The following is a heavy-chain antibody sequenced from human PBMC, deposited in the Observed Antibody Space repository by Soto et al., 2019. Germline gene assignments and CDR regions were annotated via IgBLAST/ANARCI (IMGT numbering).Heavy chain of an antibody. CDR3: GRGDSYPEFYVMDV. J-gene: IGHJ6*02. CDR1: GYTFTGYA. CDR2: INSGNGNT. V-gene: IGHV1-3*01. D-gene: IGHD2-21*02. Sequence: QVQLVQSGAEVKKPGASVQVSCKTSGYTFTGYAIHWVRQAPGQRLEWMGWINSGNGNTKYSQKSQGRVTIPRDTSANTVYLDLTSLRSKETPVYSCGRGDSYPEFYVMDVWAKGPRSPSP.